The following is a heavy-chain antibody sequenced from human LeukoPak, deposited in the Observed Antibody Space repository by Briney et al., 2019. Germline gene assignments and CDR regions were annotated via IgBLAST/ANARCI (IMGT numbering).Heavy chain of an antibody. CDR1: GFTFSSYG. Sequence: GGSLRLSCAASGFTFSSYGMHWVRQAPGKGPEWVAVIWYDGSNKYYADSVKGRFTISRDNSKNTLYLQMNSLRAEDTAVYYCARDFPSGGMDVWGQGTTVTVSS. CDR3: ARDFPSGGMDV. V-gene: IGHV3-33*01. J-gene: IGHJ6*02. CDR2: IWYDGSNK. D-gene: IGHD3-3*01.